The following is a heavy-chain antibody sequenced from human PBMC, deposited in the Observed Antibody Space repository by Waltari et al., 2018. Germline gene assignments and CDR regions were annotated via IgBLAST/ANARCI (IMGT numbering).Heavy chain of an antibody. CDR1: GFTFSSYA. CDR2: ISDSGGRT. D-gene: IGHD3-10*01. CDR3: AREYYYGSGRGPLDY. J-gene: IGHJ4*02. Sequence: EVQILESGGDLVQPGGSLRLSCAASGFTFSSYAMNWVRQTPGNGLGWVSVISDSGGRTYYADSVKGRFTISRDNSKNTLYLQMNSLRAEDTALYYCAREYYYGSGRGPLDYWGQGTLVTVSS. V-gene: IGHV3-23*01.